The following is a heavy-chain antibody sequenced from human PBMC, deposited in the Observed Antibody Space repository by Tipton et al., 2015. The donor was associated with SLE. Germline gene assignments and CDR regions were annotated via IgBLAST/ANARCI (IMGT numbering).Heavy chain of an antibody. CDR1: GFKFADYT. V-gene: IGHV3-9*01. CDR3: ARGHYGLDV. J-gene: IGHJ6*02. CDR2: ITWNSGSI. Sequence: SLRLSCAASGFKFADYTMHWVRQRPGKGLEWVSGITWNSGSIGYADSVKGRFTISRDNAENSLYLQMNSLRAEDTALYYCARGHYGLDVWGQGTTVTVSS.